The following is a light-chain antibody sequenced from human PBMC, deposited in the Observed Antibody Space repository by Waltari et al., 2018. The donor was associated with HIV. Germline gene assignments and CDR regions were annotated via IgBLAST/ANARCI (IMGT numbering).Light chain of an antibody. Sequence: ELTQPSSVSVSPGQTARITCSGDALTKYYARWYQQKPGQAPRTLIYSTNIRSSGVPDRFSGSILGNKAALTITGAQADDESDYYCLLHMGGGAWVFGGGTKLTVL. V-gene: IGLV8-61*01. J-gene: IGLJ3*02. CDR3: LLHMGGGAWV. CDR1: SGDALTKYY. CDR2: STN.